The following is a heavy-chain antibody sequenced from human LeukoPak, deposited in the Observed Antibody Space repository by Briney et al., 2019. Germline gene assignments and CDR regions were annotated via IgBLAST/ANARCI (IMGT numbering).Heavy chain of an antibody. CDR3: ARSEGGDYYDSSGYFDY. CDR1: GGSISSYY. D-gene: IGHD3-22*01. V-gene: IGHV4-59*01. Sequence: PSETLSLTCTVSGGSISSYYWSWIRQPPGKGLEWIGYIYYSGCTNYNPSLKSRVTISVDTSKNQFSLKLSSVTAADTAVYYCARSEGGDYYDSSGYFDYWGQGTLVTVSS. CDR2: IYYSGCT. J-gene: IGHJ4*02.